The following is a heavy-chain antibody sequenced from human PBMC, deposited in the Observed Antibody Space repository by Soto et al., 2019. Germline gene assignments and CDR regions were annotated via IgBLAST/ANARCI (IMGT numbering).Heavy chain of an antibody. J-gene: IGHJ6*03. CDR1: GFTFTSSA. V-gene: IGHV1-58*02. Sequence: SVKVSCKASGFTFTSSAMQWVRQARGQRLEWIGWIVVGSGNTNYAQKFQERVTITRDMSTSTAYMELSSLRSEDTAAYYCAANLGYCSGGSCYAYYMDVWGKGTTVTVSS. CDR3: AANLGYCSGGSCYAYYMDV. CDR2: IVVGSGNT. D-gene: IGHD2-15*01.